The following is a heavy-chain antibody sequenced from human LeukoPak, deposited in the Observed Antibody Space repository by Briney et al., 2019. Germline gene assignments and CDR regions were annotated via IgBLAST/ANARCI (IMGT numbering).Heavy chain of an antibody. CDR1: GASMSNYY. CDR3: ARVGRTTSVDY. CDR2: IYHSGTTYSGST. D-gene: IGHD2/OR15-2a*01. J-gene: IGHJ4*02. Sequence: SETLSLTCNVSGASMSNYYWVWIRQPPGKGLEWIGSIYHSGTTYSGSTYYNPSLKSRVTISLDTSKNQFSLKLSSVTAADTAVYYCARVGRTTSVDYWGQGTLVTVSS. V-gene: IGHV4-39*07.